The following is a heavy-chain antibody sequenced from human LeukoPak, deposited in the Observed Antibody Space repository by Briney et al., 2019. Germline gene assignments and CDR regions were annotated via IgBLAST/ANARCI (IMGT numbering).Heavy chain of an antibody. CDR2: ISSSSYI. V-gene: IGHV3-21*01. CDR1: GFTFSSYS. Sequence: GGSLRLSCAASGFTFSSYSMNWVRQAPGKGLEWVSSISSSSYIYYADSVKGRFTISRDNAKNSLYLQMDSLRAEDTAVYYCARELFIAARHWFDPWGQGTLVTVSS. D-gene: IGHD6-6*01. CDR3: ARELFIAARHWFDP. J-gene: IGHJ5*02.